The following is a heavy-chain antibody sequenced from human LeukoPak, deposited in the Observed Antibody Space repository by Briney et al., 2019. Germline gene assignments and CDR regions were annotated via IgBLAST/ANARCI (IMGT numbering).Heavy chain of an antibody. CDR1: GFTFSSYA. D-gene: IGHD4-17*01. J-gene: IGHJ1*01. V-gene: IGHV3-64D*09. CDR3: VKGGSTVTTLEYFQH. CDR2: ISSNGGST. Sequence: PGGSLRLSCSASGFTFSSYAMHWVRQAPGKGLEYVSAISSNGGSTYYADSVKGRFTISRDNSKNTLYLQMSSLGAEDTAVYYCVKGGSTVTTLEYFQHWGQGTLVTVSS.